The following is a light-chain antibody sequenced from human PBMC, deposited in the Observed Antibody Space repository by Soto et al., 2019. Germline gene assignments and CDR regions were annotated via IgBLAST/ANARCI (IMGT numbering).Light chain of an antibody. CDR3: QHYNSYSEA. V-gene: IGKV1-5*01. CDR2: DAS. Sequence: DIQMTQSPSSLSASVGDRVTITCRASQTISSWLAWYQQKPGKAPQALIYDASSLKSGVPSRFSGNGSGTEFTLTISSLQPDDFATYYCQHYNSYSEAFGQGTKVDI. J-gene: IGKJ1*01. CDR1: QTISSW.